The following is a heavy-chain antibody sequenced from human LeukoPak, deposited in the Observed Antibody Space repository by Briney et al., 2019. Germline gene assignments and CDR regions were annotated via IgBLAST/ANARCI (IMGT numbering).Heavy chain of an antibody. Sequence: PGGSLRLSCAASGFTFSSFAMHWVRQAPGKGLEWVAFISHVARDTYYGDSVKGRFTVSRDNSKDMVYLQMNSLTTADTAVYYCARSYSLPEYWGQGTLVTVS. CDR2: ISHVARDT. D-gene: IGHD1-26*01. V-gene: IGHV3-30*04. CDR3: ARSYSLPEY. J-gene: IGHJ4*02. CDR1: GFTFSSFA.